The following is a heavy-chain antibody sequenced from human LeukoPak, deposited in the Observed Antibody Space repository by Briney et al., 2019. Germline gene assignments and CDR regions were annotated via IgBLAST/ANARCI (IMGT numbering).Heavy chain of an antibody. Sequence: PGGSLRLSCAASGFTVTSNYMSWVRQAPGKGLEWVSVIYRGGTTYYADSVKGRFTISRDNSKNTLYLQMNSLRAEDTAVYYCARSAESYYDFWSGYSFEYFQHWGQGTLVTVSS. CDR2: IYRGGTT. J-gene: IGHJ1*01. V-gene: IGHV3-66*01. CDR1: GFTVTSNY. D-gene: IGHD3-3*01. CDR3: ARSAESYYDFWSGYSFEYFQH.